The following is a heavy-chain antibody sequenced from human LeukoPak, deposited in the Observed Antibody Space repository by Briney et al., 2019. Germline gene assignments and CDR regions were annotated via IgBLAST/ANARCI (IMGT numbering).Heavy chain of an antibody. CDR2: MGGSGDSP. V-gene: IGHV3-23*01. CDR1: GFTFSSYA. Sequence: PVGSLRLSCKASGFTFSSYAMTWVRQAPGKGLEWVSAMGGSGDSPKYADSVKGRFTMSRDSSRNTVYLQMNRLRPDDTAVYYCARDWYADYWGQGTLVTVSS. CDR3: ARDWYADY. D-gene: IGHD2-8*01. J-gene: IGHJ4*02.